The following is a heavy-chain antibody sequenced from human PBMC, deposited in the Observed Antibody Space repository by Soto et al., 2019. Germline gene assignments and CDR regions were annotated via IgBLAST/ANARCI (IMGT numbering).Heavy chain of an antibody. V-gene: IGHV1-2*04. CDR2: INPNSGGT. CDR3: ARVGSSSWHRKGYYYGMDV. CDR1: GYTITCKY. Sequence: SVKLTSKASGYTITCKYMHSLQHSNRQGLEWMGWINPNSGGTNYAQKFQGWVTMTRDTSISTAYMELSRLRSDDTAVYYCARVGSSSWHRKGYYYGMDVWGQGTTVTV. D-gene: IGHD6-13*01. J-gene: IGHJ6*01.